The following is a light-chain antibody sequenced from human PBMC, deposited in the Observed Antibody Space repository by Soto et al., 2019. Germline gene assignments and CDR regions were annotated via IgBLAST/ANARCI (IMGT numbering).Light chain of an antibody. CDR3: SSYTTSSTLV. CDR2: EVS. V-gene: IGLV2-14*01. Sequence: QSALTQPASVSGSPGQSITISCTGTSSDVGGYNYVSWYQQHPGKAPKLLIFEVSNRPSGVSHRFSGSKSGNTASLTISGLQAEDEGDYYCSSYTTSSTLVFGGGTKVNVL. J-gene: IGLJ2*01. CDR1: SSDVGGYNY.